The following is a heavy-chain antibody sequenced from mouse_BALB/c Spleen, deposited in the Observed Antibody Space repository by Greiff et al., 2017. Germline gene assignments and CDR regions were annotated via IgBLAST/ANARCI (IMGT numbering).Heavy chain of an antibody. CDR1: GFNIKDTY. Sequence: EVKLVESGAELVKPGASVKLSCTASGFNIKDTYMHWVKQRPEQGLEWIGRIDPANGNTKYDPKFQGKATITADTSSNTAYLQLSSLTSEDTAVYYCARNGNYALYYYAMDYWGQGTSVTVSS. J-gene: IGHJ4*01. CDR2: IDPANGNT. CDR3: ARNGNYALYYYAMDY. D-gene: IGHD2-1*01. V-gene: IGHV14-3*02.